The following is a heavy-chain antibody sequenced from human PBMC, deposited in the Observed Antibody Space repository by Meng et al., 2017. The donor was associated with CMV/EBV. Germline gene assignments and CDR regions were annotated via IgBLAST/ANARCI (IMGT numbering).Heavy chain of an antibody. CDR2: IIPIFGTA. D-gene: IGHD6-6*01. J-gene: IGHJ6*02. Sequence: SVKVSCKASGGTFSSYAISWVRQAPGQGLEWMGGIIPIFGTANYAQKFQGRVTITADESTSTAYMELSSLRSEDTAVYYCARDGIAARRSYYYYGMDVWGQGTTVTVSS. CDR3: ARDGIAARRSYYYYGMDV. CDR1: GGTFSSYA. V-gene: IGHV1-69*13.